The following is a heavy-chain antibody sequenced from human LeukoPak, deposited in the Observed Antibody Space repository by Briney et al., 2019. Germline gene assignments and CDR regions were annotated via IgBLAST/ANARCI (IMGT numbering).Heavy chain of an antibody. CDR2: ISGSGDST. Sequence: SGGSLRLSCAASGFTFSSCATSWVRQAPGKGLEWVSAISGSGDSTYHADSVKGRFTISRDNSKNTLYLQMNSLKVEDTAVYYCAKDRRVYDISLVFDYWGQGSLVTVLS. V-gene: IGHV3-23*01. J-gene: IGHJ4*02. CDR3: AKDRRVYDISLVFDY. D-gene: IGHD3-22*01. CDR1: GFTFSSCA.